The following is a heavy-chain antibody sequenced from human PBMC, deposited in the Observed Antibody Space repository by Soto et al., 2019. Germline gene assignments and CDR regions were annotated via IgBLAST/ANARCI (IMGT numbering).Heavy chain of an antibody. CDR1: GFTFSDYW. CDR3: ARVAVAAPRSWYFDL. D-gene: IGHD6-13*01. CDR2: IRGDGSST. V-gene: IGHV3-74*01. Sequence: EVQLVASGGGLVQPGGSRRLSCAASGFTFSDYWMHWFRQAPGKGLVWVSRIRGDGSSTSHADSVKGRLTISRDNAKDTLYLQMNSLTVEDTAIYYCARVAVAAPRSWYFDLWGRGTLVTVSS. J-gene: IGHJ2*01.